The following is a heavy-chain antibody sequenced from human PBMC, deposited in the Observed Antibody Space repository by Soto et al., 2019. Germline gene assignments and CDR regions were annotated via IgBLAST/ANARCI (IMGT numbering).Heavy chain of an antibody. V-gene: IGHV3-7*05. Sequence: EVQLVESGGGLVQPGGSLRLSCAASGFTFSNYWMSWVRQAPGKGLEWVANIKQDGSERNYVDSVKGRFTISRDNAKNSLYPQLNSLRAEDTAVYYCARAGSENDYWGQGTLVTVSS. CDR3: ARAGSENDY. J-gene: IGHJ4*02. CDR2: IKQDGSER. CDR1: GFTFSNYW. D-gene: IGHD3-10*01.